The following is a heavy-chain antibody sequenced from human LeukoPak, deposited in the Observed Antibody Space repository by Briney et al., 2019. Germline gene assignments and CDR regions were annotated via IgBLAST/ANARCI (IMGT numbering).Heavy chain of an antibody. CDR2: INHNGNVN. V-gene: IGHV3-7*03. CDR1: GFTFSSYW. CDR3: ARGGGLDV. Sequence: GGSLRLSCAASGFTFSSYWMNWARQAPGKGLEWVASINHNGNVNYYVDSVKGRFTISRGNAKNSLYLQMSNLRAEDTAVYFCARGGGLDVWGQGATVTVSS. D-gene: IGHD3-16*01. J-gene: IGHJ6*02.